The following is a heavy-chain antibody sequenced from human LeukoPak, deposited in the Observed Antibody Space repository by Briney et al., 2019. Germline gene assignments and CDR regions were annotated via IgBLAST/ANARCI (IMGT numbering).Heavy chain of an antibody. V-gene: IGHV4-39*01. CDR3: AILSWNDGG. CDR2: IYYSGST. J-gene: IGHJ4*02. CDR1: GGSLSSSSYY. Sequence: PSETLSLTCTVSGGSLSSSSYYWGWIRQPPGKGLEGIGSIYYSGSTYYTPSLKSRVTISVDTSKHQFSLKLSSVTAADTAVYYCAILSWNDGGWGQGTLVTVSS. D-gene: IGHD1-1*01.